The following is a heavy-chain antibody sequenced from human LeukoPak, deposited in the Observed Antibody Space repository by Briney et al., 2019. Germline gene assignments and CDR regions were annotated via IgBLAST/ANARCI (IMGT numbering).Heavy chain of an antibody. CDR3: ARGLVATSPDY. J-gene: IGHJ4*02. Sequence: SETLSLTCTVSGGSISSYYWSWIRQPPGKGLEWIGYIYYSGSTNYNPSLKSRVSISVDTSKNQFSLKMRSVTAADTAVYYCARGLVATSPDYWGQGTLVTVSS. CDR2: IYYSGST. V-gene: IGHV4-59*01. CDR1: GGSISSYY. D-gene: IGHD5-12*01.